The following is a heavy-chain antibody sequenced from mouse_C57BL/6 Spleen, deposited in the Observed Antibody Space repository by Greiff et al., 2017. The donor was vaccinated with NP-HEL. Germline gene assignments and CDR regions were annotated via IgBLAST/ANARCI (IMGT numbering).Heavy chain of an antibody. CDR1: GYTFTSYG. J-gene: IGHJ3*01. CDR2: IYPRSGNT. V-gene: IGHV1-81*01. D-gene: IGHD1-1*01. Sequence: VQLQQSGAELARPGASVKLSCKASGYTFTSYGISWVKQRTGQGLEWIGEIYPRSGNTYYNEKFKGKATLTADKSSSTAYMELRSLTSEDSAVYFCARNYYGSSLRFDYWGQGTLVTVSA. CDR3: ARNYYGSSLRFDY.